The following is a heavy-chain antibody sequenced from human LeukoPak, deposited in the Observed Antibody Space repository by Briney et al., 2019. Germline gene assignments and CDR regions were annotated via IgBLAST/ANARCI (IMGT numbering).Heavy chain of an antibody. CDR3: ARISGNTWAEYYFDY. V-gene: IGHV3-7*04. CDR1: GFTSSSQW. CDR2: IKQDGSEK. J-gene: IGHJ4*02. D-gene: IGHD2/OR15-2a*01. Sequence: PRGSLRLSCAASGFTSSSQWMSWVRQTPGEGLEWVANIKQDGSEKYYMDSVKGRFTISRDNAKKSLYLQMNSLRAGDTAVYSCARISGNTWAEYYFDYWGQGILVTVSS.